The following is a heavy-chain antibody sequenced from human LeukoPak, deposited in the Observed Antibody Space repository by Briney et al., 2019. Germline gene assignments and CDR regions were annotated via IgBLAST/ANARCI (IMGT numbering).Heavy chain of an antibody. CDR1: GFTFSSYN. D-gene: IGHD1-26*01. Sequence: GGSLRLSCAVSGFTFSSYNMNWVRQAPGKAMEWVSSITSSGTYTFYADSVKGRFTISRDNAKNSLYLQVDSLGPEDTAVYYCARDPYSGNYGTYYYYYMDVWGKGTTVTISS. CDR2: ITSSGTYT. V-gene: IGHV3-21*01. CDR3: ARDPYSGNYGTYYYYYMDV. J-gene: IGHJ6*03.